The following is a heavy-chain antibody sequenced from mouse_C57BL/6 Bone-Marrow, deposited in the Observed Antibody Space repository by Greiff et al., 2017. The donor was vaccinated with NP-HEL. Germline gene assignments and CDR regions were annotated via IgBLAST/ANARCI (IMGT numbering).Heavy chain of an antibody. Sequence: QVQLQQSGPELVKPGASVKLSCKASGYTFTSYDINWVKQRPGQGLEWIGWIYPRDGSTKYNEKFKGKATLTVDTSSSTAYMELHSLTSEDSAVYFCARRGNNYYGSSYDAMDYWGQGTSVTVSS. J-gene: IGHJ4*01. D-gene: IGHD1-1*01. CDR1: GYTFTSYD. CDR3: ARRGNNYYGSSYDAMDY. CDR2: IYPRDGST. V-gene: IGHV1-85*01.